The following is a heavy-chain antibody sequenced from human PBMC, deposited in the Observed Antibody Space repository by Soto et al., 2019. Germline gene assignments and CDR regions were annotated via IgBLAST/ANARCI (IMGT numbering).Heavy chain of an antibody. CDR2: IYYSGST. Sequence: SETLSLTCTVSGGSISSSSYYWGWIRQPPGKGLEWIGSIYYSGSTYYNPSLKSRVTISVDTSKNQFSLKLSSVTATDTAVYYCARSMTTVVTLDDRGQGTPVTVSS. D-gene: IGHD4-17*01. V-gene: IGHV4-39*01. CDR1: GGSISSSSYY. CDR3: ARSMTTVVTLDD. J-gene: IGHJ4*02.